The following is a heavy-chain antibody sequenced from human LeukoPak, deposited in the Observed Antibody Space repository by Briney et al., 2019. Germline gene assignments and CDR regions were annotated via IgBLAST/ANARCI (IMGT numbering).Heavy chain of an antibody. V-gene: IGHV3-30*04. D-gene: IGHD1-26*01. Sequence: GGSLRLSCAASGFTFSSYAMHWVRQAPGKGLEGVAVISYDGSNKYYADSVKGRFTISRDLSKNTLYLQMNSLRAEDTALYYCARKYSGTNPFDYWGQGTLVTVSS. CDR2: ISYDGSNK. CDR3: ARKYSGTNPFDY. CDR1: GFTFSSYA. J-gene: IGHJ4*02.